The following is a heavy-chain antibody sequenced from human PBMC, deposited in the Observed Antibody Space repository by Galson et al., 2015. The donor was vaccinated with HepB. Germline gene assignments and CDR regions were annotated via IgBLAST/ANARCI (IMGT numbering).Heavy chain of an antibody. V-gene: IGHV1-69*04. CDR1: GGTFSSYT. Sequence: SVKVSCKASGGTFSSYTISWVRQAPGQGLEWMGRIIPILGIANYAQKFQGRVTITADKSTSTAYMELSSLRSEDTAVYYCARDLVDIVVGREAGHAEYFQHWGQGTLVTVSS. CDR3: ARDLVDIVVGREAGHAEYFQH. CDR2: IIPILGIA. J-gene: IGHJ1*01. D-gene: IGHD2-21*01.